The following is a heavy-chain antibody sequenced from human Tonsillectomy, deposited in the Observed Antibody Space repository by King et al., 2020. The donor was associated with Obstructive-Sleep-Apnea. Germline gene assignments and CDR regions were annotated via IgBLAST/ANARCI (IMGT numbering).Heavy chain of an antibody. CDR3: TRGGVANWGYFQY. J-gene: IGHJ1*01. CDR2: IKSKTDGGTT. Sequence: EVQLVESGGGLVKPGGSLRLSCAASGFTFSNAWMSWVRQAPGKGLEWVGRIKSKTDGGTTDYAAPVKGRFTISRDDSKNTLYLQMNSLKTEDTAVYYCTRGGVANWGYFQYWGQGTLVTVSS. V-gene: IGHV3-15*01. CDR1: GFTFSNAW. D-gene: IGHD7-27*01.